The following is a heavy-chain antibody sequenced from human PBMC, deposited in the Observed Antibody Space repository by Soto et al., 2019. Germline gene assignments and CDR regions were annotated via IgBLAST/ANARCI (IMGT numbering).Heavy chain of an antibody. CDR1: GFTFSSYA. Sequence: GGSLRLSCAASGFTFSSYAMHWVRQAPGKGLEWVAVISYDGSNRYYGDSVKGRFTISRDNSKNTLYLQMNSLRAEDTAVYYCASTWSGYYYFDSWGQGTLVTVSS. J-gene: IGHJ4*02. V-gene: IGHV3-30*04. CDR2: ISYDGSNR. CDR3: ASTWSGYYYFDS. D-gene: IGHD3-3*01.